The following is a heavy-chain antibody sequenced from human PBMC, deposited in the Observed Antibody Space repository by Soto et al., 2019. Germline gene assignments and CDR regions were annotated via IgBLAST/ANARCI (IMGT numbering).Heavy chain of an antibody. D-gene: IGHD3-10*01. CDR1: GDTFNFYT. CDR3: ATSFGSGSRAFDS. J-gene: IGHJ4*02. V-gene: IGHV1-69*02. CDR2: FNPILSFS. Sequence: QVQLVQSGAEVKKPGSSVKVSCKASGDTFNFYTINWVRQAPGLGLEWMGRFNPILSFSNSALKFQGRVTLTADKSTSTAYMVLSSLRSEDTAIYYCATSFGSGSRAFDSWGQGALVTVSS.